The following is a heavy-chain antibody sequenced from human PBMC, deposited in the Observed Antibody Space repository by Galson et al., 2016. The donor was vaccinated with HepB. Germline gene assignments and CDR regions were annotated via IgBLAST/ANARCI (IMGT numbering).Heavy chain of an antibody. J-gene: IGHJ4*02. Sequence: SLRLSCAASGFIFSDFAFHWVRQAPGKGLDWVAVISYDGHKKYYADSVKGRFTISRDNSNDILYLQMNNLRPEDTALYYCARPTDSSYHSGSFDYWGQGTLVTVSS. D-gene: IGHD3-10*01. CDR2: ISYDGHKK. V-gene: IGHV3-30*04. CDR3: ARPTDSSYHSGSFDY. CDR1: GFIFSDFA.